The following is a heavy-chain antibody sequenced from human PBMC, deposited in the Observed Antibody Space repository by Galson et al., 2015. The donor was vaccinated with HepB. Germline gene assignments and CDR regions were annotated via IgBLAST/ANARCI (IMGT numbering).Heavy chain of an antibody. J-gene: IGHJ4*02. V-gene: IGHV4-39*01. CDR1: GGSISSSSYY. CDR3: ARLQSSIAALSWEYFDY. Sequence: ETLSLTCTVSGGSISSSSYYWGWIRQPPGKGLEWIGGIYYSGSTYYNPSLKSRVTISVDTSKNQFSLKLSSVTAADTAVYYCARLQSSIAALSWEYFDYWGQGTLVTVSS. D-gene: IGHD6-6*01. CDR2: IYYSGST.